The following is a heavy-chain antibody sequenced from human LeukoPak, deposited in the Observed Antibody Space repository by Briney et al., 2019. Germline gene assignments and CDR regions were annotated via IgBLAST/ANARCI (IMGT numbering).Heavy chain of an antibody. J-gene: IGHJ4*02. CDR2: IYPGDSDT. CDR3: ARHHDYGDYGCFDY. CDR1: GYSFTSYW. D-gene: IGHD4-17*01. Sequence: GESLKISCKGSGYSFTSYWIGWVPQRPGKGLEWMGIIYPGDSDTRYSPSFQGQVTISADKSIRTAYLQWSSLKASDTAIYYCARHHDYGDYGCFDYWGQGTLVTVSS. V-gene: IGHV5-51*01.